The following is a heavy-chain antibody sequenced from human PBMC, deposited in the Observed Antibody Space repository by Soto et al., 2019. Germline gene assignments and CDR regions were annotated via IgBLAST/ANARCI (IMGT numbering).Heavy chain of an antibody. CDR3: AGGEDVLLFDY. D-gene: IGHD3-10*01. Sequence: ASVKVSCKASGYTFTSYGISWVRQAPGQGLERMGWISAYNGNTIYAQKLQGRVTMTTDTSTSTAYMELRSLRSDDTAVYYCAGGEDVLLFDYWGQGTLVTVSS. CDR1: GYTFTSYG. J-gene: IGHJ4*02. V-gene: IGHV1-18*01. CDR2: ISAYNGNT.